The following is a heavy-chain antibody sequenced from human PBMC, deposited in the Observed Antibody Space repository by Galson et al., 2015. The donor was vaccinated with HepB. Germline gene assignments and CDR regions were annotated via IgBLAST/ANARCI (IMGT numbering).Heavy chain of an antibody. V-gene: IGHV4-4*02. CDR1: GDSISGSSDW. D-gene: IGHD1/OR15-1a*01. CDR2: VYRSGST. J-gene: IGHJ5*02. Sequence: ETLSLTCVVSGDSISGSSDWWSWVRQPPGKGLEWIGEVYRSGSTNYNPPLKSRVTMSVDKSKNQFSLNLNFVTAADTAVYYCVRGEHIEGFDPWGQGTLVTVSS. CDR3: VRGEHIEGFDP.